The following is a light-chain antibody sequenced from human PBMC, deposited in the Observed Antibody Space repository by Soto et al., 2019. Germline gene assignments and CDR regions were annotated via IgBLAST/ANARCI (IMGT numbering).Light chain of an antibody. CDR1: QSVSSN. J-gene: IGKJ1*01. Sequence: SVLPLSPGTLSFSPGERATLSCRAGQSVSSNYLAWYQQKPGQAPRLLIYGASSRATGIPARFSGSGSGTEFTLTISSLQSEDFAVYYCQQYNNWPRTFGQGTKVDI. V-gene: IGKV3-15*01. CDR3: QQYNNWPRT. CDR2: GAS.